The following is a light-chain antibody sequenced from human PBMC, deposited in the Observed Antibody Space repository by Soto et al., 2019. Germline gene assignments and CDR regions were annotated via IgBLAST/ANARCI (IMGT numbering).Light chain of an antibody. CDR2: EVK. V-gene: IGLV2-8*01. Sequence: QSVLTQPPSASGSPGQPVTISCTGVSSDVGGYDYVLWYQQYPGKAPKPIIFEVKKRPSGAPARFSGSMPGGTAALTLSGLQAEDEDVYYCASYAGNSRYVFGTGTKVTVL. CDR1: SSDVGGYDY. CDR3: ASYAGNSRYV. J-gene: IGLJ1*01.